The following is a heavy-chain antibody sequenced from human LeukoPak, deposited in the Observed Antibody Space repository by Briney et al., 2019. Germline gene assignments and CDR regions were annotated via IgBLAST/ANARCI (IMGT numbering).Heavy chain of an antibody. CDR2: INPNSGGT. J-gene: IGHJ4*02. D-gene: IGHD6-6*01. CDR3: ARQGEYSSSYYFDY. V-gene: IGHV1-2*02. Sequence: GASVKVSCKASGYTFNGYYMHWVRQAPGQGLEWLGWINPNSGGTNYEQKFQGRVTMTRDTSISTAYLQWSSLKASDTAMYYCARQGEYSSSYYFDYWGQGTLVTVSS. CDR1: GYTFNGYY.